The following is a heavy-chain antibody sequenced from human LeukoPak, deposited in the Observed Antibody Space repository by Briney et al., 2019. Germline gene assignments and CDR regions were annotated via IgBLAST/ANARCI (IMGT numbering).Heavy chain of an antibody. V-gene: IGHV1-69*13. Sequence: SVKVSCKASGGTFSSYAISWVRQAPGQGLEWMGGIIPIFGTANYAQKFQGRVTITADESTCTAYMELSSLRSEDTAVYYCARVHYDSSGLNWFDPWGQGTLVTVSS. CDR2: IIPIFGTA. D-gene: IGHD3-22*01. CDR1: GGTFSSYA. J-gene: IGHJ5*02. CDR3: ARVHYDSSGLNWFDP.